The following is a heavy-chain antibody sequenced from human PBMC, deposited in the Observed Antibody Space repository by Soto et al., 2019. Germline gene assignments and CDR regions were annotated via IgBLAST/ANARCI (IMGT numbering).Heavy chain of an antibody. J-gene: IGHJ5*02. V-gene: IGHV4-4*02. CDR2: IYRSGST. D-gene: IGHD6-19*01. CDR1: GGSISSSNW. Sequence: QVQLQESGPGLVKPSGTLSLTCAVSGGSISSSNWWSWVRQPPGKGLEWIGEIYRSGSTNYNPSLNSRVTISVDKSKNQFSLKLSSVTAADTAVYYCARSIAVAINWFDPWGQGTLVTVSS. CDR3: ARSIAVAINWFDP.